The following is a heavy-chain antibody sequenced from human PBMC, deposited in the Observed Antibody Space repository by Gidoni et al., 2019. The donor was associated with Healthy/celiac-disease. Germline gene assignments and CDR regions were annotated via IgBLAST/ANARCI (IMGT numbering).Heavy chain of an antibody. J-gene: IGHJ5*02. CDR1: GGSISSSSYY. Sequence: LQLQESGPGLVKPSETLSLTCTVSGGSISSSSYYWGWIRQPPRKGLEWIGSIYYSGSTYYNPSLKSRVTISVDTSKNQFSLKLSSVTAADTAVYYCARSYYDSSTSNWFDPWGQGTLVTVSS. CDR2: IYYSGST. V-gene: IGHV4-39*01. D-gene: IGHD3-22*01. CDR3: ARSYYDSSTSNWFDP.